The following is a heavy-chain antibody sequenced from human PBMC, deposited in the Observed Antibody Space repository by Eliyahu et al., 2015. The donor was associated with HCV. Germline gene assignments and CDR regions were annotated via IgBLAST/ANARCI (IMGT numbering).Heavy chain of an antibody. CDR3: VMGTAAVRFYAFDK. J-gene: IGHJ3*02. CDR1: GFTFGANW. Sequence: EVQLVESGGGLVQPGGSLRLSCAASGFTFGANWMSWVRQVPGKGLEWVAHIKQDGSEKYYVDFVKGRFTISRDNARNSLYLQMNSLRAEDTAVYHCVMGTAAVRFYAFDKWGQGTMVTVSS. D-gene: IGHD6-6*01. CDR2: IKQDGSEK. V-gene: IGHV3-7*03.